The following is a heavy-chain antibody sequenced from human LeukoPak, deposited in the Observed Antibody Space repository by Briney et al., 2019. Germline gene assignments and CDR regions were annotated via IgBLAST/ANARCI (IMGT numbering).Heavy chain of an antibody. Sequence: SETLSLTCTVSSGSITSYYWSWIRQPPGKGLEWIGYIYYSGSTDYNPSLKSRVTISVDTSKNQFSLRLRSVTVADTAVYYRARHREGYYSYGMDVWGQGTTVTVSS. CDR3: ARHREGYYSYGMDV. CDR1: SGSITSYY. CDR2: IYYSGST. J-gene: IGHJ6*02. V-gene: IGHV4-59*08.